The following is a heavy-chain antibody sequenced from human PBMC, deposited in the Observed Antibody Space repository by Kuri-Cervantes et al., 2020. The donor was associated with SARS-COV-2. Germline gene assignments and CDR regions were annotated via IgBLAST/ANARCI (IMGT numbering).Heavy chain of an antibody. J-gene: IGHJ4*02. Sequence: SGPTLVQPTQTLTLTCTFSGFSLTASGVGVGWIRQPPGKALEWLALIYWDDDKRYGPSLKSRLTISKDTSKNQVVLTMTNMDPVDTATYYCAQVTTQEFDYWGQGTLVTVSS. CDR1: GFSLTASGVG. CDR3: AQVTTQEFDY. CDR2: IYWDDDK. D-gene: IGHD4-17*01. V-gene: IGHV2-5*05.